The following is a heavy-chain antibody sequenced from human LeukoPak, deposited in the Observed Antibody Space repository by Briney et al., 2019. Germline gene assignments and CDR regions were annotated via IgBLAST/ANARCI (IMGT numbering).Heavy chain of an antibody. CDR1: GFTFSNYE. V-gene: IGHV3-48*03. J-gene: IGHJ4*02. CDR3: AIMTFPLGD. D-gene: IGHD3-16*01. Sequence: GGSLRLSCAASGFTFSNYEMNWVRQAPGKGLEWISYISSNGRTTYYADSVRGRFTISRDNTKESVYLQMNSLGVEDTAVYYCAIMTFPLGDWGQGTLVTVSS. CDR2: ISSNGRTT.